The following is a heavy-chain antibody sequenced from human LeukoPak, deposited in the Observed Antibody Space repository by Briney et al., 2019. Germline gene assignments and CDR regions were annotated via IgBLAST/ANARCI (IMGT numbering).Heavy chain of an antibody. D-gene: IGHD4-17*01. Sequence: GGSLRLSCTVPGVTVSSNSRTWVPRAPGKGLEWVSFIYRGGNTHYSDSVKGRFTISRDNSKNTLYLQMNSLRAEDTAVYYCARRAGEYSHPYDYWGQGTLVTVSS. CDR3: ARRAGEYSHPYDY. CDR2: IYRGGNT. CDR1: GVTVSSNS. V-gene: IGHV3-53*01. J-gene: IGHJ4*02.